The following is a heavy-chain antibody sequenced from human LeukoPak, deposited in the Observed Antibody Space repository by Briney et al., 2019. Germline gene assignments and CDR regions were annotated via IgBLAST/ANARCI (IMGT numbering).Heavy chain of an antibody. CDR3: ARAPWDYYGSGGYYPGGYYYYMDV. J-gene: IGHJ6*03. CDR2: IIPIFGTA. D-gene: IGHD3-10*01. CDR1: GGTFSSYA. V-gene: IGHV1-69*05. Sequence: SVKVSCKASGGTFSSYAISWVRQAPGQGLEWMGGIIPIFGTANYAQKFQGRVTITTDESTSTAYMELSSLRSEDTAVYYCARAPWDYYGSGGYYPGGYYYYMDVWGKGTTVTVSS.